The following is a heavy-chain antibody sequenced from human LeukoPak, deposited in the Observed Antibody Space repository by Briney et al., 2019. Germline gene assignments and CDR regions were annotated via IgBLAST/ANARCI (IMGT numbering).Heavy chain of an antibody. V-gene: IGHV4-34*01. Sequence: SETLSLTCAVYGGSFSGYYWSWIRQPPGKGLEWIGEINHSGSTNYNPSLKSRVTISVDTSKNQFSLKLSSVTAADTAVYYCARVPRITIFGVVTPYYFDYWGQGTLVTVSS. CDR2: INHSGST. CDR1: GGSFSGYY. J-gene: IGHJ4*02. CDR3: ARVPRITIFGVVTPYYFDY. D-gene: IGHD3-3*01.